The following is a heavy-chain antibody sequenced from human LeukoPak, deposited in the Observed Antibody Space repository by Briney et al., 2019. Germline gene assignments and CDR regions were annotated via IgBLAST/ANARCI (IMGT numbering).Heavy chain of an antibody. CDR3: ARARRTYGSGSYYIPYYYYYMDV. CDR1: GFTVSSNY. Sequence: GGSLRLSCAASGFTVSSNYMSWVRQAPGKGLEWVSVIYSGGSTYYADSVKGRFTISRDNSKNTLYLQMNSLRAEDTAVYYCARARRTYGSGSYYIPYYYYYMDVWGKGTTVTISS. V-gene: IGHV3-53*01. J-gene: IGHJ6*03. CDR2: IYSGGST. D-gene: IGHD3-10*01.